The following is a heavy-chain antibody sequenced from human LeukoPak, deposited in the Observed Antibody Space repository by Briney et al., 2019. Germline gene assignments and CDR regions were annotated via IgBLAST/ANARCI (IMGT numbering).Heavy chain of an antibody. V-gene: IGHV3-30*18. CDR3: AKDFYYYDSGSYYFDY. Sequence: GRSLRLSCAASGFTFSTYGMHWVRQAPGKGLEWVAVISYDGSNKYYADSVKGRFTISRDNSKNTPYLQMNSLRAEDTAVYYCAKDFYYYDSGSYYFDYWGQGTLVTVSS. CDR2: ISYDGSNK. CDR1: GFTFSTYG. J-gene: IGHJ4*02. D-gene: IGHD3-10*01.